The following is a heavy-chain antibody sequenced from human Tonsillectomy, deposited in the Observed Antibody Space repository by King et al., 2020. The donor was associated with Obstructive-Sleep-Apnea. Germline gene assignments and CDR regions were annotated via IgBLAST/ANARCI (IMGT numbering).Heavy chain of an antibody. Sequence: VQLVESGGGLVKPGGSLRLSCAASGFTFSDHYMSWIRQAPGKGLEWVSYISSSSTIYYADSVKGRFTVSRDNAKNSLYLQMNSLRAEDTAMYYCARGLRVGDYWGQGTLVTVSS. CDR1: GFTFSDHY. D-gene: IGHD1-26*01. J-gene: IGHJ4*02. V-gene: IGHV3-11*01. CDR3: ARGLRVGDY. CDR2: ISSSSTI.